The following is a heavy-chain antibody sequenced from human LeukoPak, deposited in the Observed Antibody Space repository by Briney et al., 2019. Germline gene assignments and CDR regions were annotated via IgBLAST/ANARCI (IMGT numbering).Heavy chain of an antibody. CDR3: AKDLRPDGVDNFDH. D-gene: IGHD2-8*01. CDR1: GFNFNSYT. CDR2: ILASGSPT. V-gene: IGHV3-23*01. Sequence: PGGSLRLSCAASGFNFNSYTMNWVRQAPGKGLQWVANILASGSPTYYADSVKGRFIISRDNSKNTVYLQMNSQRVEDTAIYYCAKDLRPDGVDNFDHWGQGILVTVSS. J-gene: IGHJ4*02.